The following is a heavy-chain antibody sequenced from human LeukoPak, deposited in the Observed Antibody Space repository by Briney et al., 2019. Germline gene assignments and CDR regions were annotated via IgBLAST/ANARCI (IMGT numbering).Heavy chain of an antibody. CDR2: IYNSGSS. D-gene: IGHD2-8*01. V-gene: IGHV4-59*11. J-gene: IGHJ4*02. CDR1: GGSISSHY. Sequence: SETLSLTCTVSGGSISSHYWSWIRQPPGKGLQWIGNIYNSGSSNYNPSLKSRVTVSVDTSKNQFSLKLSSVTAADTAVYYCARVSNGYLDYWGQGTLVTVSS. CDR3: ARVSNGYLDY.